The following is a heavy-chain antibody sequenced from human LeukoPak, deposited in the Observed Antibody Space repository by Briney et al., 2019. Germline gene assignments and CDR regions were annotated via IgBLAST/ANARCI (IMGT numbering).Heavy chain of an antibody. CDR2: ISYDGSNK. J-gene: IGHJ4*02. Sequence: GGSLRLSCAASGFTFSSYAMHWVRQAPGKGLEWVAVISYDGSNKYYADSVKGRFTISRDNSKNTLYLQMNSLRAEDTAVYYCARGYDYWGQGTLVTVSS. V-gene: IGHV3-30*04. CDR3: ARGYDY. CDR1: GFTFSSYA.